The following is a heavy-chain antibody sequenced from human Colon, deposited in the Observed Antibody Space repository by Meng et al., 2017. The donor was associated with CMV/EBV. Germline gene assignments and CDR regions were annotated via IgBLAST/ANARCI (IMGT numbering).Heavy chain of an antibody. Sequence: SVKVSCKASAGTFSSYAISWVRQAPGQGLEWMGWINPNNGGVNYSQKFLGRVTMTRDTSISTAYMELSRLRSDDTDVYYCANSGRDFLTGFSSHFDYWGQGTLVTVSS. J-gene: IGHJ4*02. CDR2: INPNNGGV. D-gene: IGHD3-9*01. V-gene: IGHV1-2*02. CDR1: AGTFSSYA. CDR3: ANSGRDFLTGFSSHFDY.